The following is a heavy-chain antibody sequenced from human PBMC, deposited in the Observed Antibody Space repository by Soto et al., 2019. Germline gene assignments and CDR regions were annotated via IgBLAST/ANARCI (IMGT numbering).Heavy chain of an antibody. V-gene: IGHV1-18*01. CDR2: ISAYNGNT. D-gene: IGHD3-9*01. J-gene: IGHJ6*02. CDR3: ARDPHYDILTGSYYYYYGMDV. Sequence: EASVKVSCKASGYTFTSYGISWVRQAPGQGLEWMGWISAYNGNTNYAQKLQGRVTMTTDTSTSTAYMELRSLRSDDTAVYYCARDPHYDILTGSYYYYYGMDVWGQGTTVTVSS. CDR1: GYTFTSYG.